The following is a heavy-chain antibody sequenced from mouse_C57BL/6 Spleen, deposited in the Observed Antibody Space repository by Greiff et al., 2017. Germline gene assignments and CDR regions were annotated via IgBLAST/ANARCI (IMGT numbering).Heavy chain of an antibody. D-gene: IGHD2-10*02. CDR2: IDPETGGT. CDR1: GYTFTDYE. CDR3: KLYGNYVDDY. V-gene: IGHV1-15*01. Sequence: QVQLQQSGAELVRPGASVTLSCKASGYTFTDYEMPWVKQTPVHGLEWIGAIDPETGGTAYNQKVKGKALLTADKSSSTSYMELRSLTSEDSAVXYWKLYGNYVDDYWGQGTTLTVSS. J-gene: IGHJ2*01.